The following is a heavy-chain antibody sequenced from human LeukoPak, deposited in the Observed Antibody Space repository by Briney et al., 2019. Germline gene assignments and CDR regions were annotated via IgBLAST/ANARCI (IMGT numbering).Heavy chain of an antibody. V-gene: IGHV3-23*01. CDR2: ISGGGDTT. D-gene: IGHD6-13*01. CDR1: GFTFSSSP. CDR3: AKGGYSSSWYCLDY. Sequence: GGSLRLSCAASGFTFSSSPMNWVRQAPGKGLEWVSGISGGGDTTFYADSVKGRFTMSRDNSKNTLYLQMNSLRAGDTAVYYCAKGGYSSSWYCLDYWGQGTLVTVSS. J-gene: IGHJ4*02.